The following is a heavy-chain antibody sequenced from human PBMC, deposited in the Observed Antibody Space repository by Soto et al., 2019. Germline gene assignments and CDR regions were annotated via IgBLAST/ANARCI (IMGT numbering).Heavy chain of an antibody. V-gene: IGHV1-69*13. CDR3: ARLGADTAMDFYYYYGMDV. J-gene: IGHJ6*02. D-gene: IGHD5-18*01. Sequence: SVKVSCKASGGTFSSYAISWVRQAPGQGLEWMGGIIPIFGTANYAQKFQGRVTITADESTSTAYMELSSLRSEDTAVYYCARLGADTAMDFYYYYGMDVWGQGTTVTVPS. CDR1: GGTFSSYA. CDR2: IIPIFGTA.